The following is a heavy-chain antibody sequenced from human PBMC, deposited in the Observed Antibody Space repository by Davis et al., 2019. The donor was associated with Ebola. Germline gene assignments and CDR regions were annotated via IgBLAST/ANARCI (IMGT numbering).Heavy chain of an antibody. V-gene: IGHV4-59*01. D-gene: IGHD1-26*01. CDR1: GGSISSYY. CDR2: IYYSGST. Sequence: PGGSLRLSCTVSGGSISSYYWSWIRQPPGKGLEWIGYIYYSGSTNYNPSLKSRVTISVDTSKNQFSLKLSSVTAADTAVYYCARDGVGATRGGSYFDYWGQGTLVTVSS. J-gene: IGHJ4*02. CDR3: ARDGVGATRGGSYFDY.